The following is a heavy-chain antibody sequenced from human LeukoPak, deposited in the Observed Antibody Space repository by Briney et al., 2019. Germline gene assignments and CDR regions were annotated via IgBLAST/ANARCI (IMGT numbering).Heavy chain of an antibody. V-gene: IGHV3-33*06. Sequence: GGSLRLSCAASGFTFSSYGMHWVRQAPGKGLEWVVVIWYDGSNKYYADSVRGRFTISRDNSKNTLYLQMNSLRAEDTAVYYCAKARIQLHYYYGMDVWGQGTTVTVSS. CDR3: AKARIQLHYYYGMDV. D-gene: IGHD5-18*01. CDR2: IWYDGSNK. J-gene: IGHJ6*02. CDR1: GFTFSSYG.